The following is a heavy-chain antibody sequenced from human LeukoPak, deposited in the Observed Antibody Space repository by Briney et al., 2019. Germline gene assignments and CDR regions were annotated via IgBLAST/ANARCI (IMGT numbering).Heavy chain of an antibody. CDR3: ARDPGLMIGELFSWFDP. J-gene: IGHJ5*02. CDR1: GGATSSYY. Sequence: SETLSLTCTVSGGATSSYYWSWIRKPAGKGLEWIGRIYTSGSTNYNPSLKSRVTMSVDTSKNQFSLKLSSVTAADTAVYYCARDPGLMIGELFSWFDPWGQGTLVTVSS. V-gene: IGHV4-4*07. CDR2: IYTSGST. D-gene: IGHD3-10*02.